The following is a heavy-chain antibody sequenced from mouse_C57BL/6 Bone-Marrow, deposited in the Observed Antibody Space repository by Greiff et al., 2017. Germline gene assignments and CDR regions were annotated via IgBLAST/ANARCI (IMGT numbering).Heavy chain of an antibody. V-gene: IGHV1-64*01. Sequence: VQLQQPGAELVKPGASVKLSCKASGYTFTSYWMHWVKQRPGQGLEWIGMIHPNSGSTNYNEKFKSKATLTVDKSSSTAYMQRSSLTSEDSAVYYCARRYYGSSYFDYWGQGTTLTVSS. CDR1: GYTFTSYW. CDR2: IHPNSGST. D-gene: IGHD1-1*01. J-gene: IGHJ2*01. CDR3: ARRYYGSSYFDY.